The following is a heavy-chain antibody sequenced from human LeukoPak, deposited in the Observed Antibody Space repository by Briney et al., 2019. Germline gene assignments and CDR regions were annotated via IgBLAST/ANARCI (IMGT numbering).Heavy chain of an antibody. Sequence: GGSLRLSCAASGFTFSSYWMHWVRQAPGKGLVWVSRIDSDVSNTNYADSVKGRFTISRDNAKNTVYLQMNSLRAEDTAIYYCASDSYYDSTVGFDHWGQGTLVTVSS. D-gene: IGHD3-22*01. CDR2: IDSDVSNT. CDR1: GFTFSSYW. J-gene: IGHJ4*02. CDR3: ASDSYYDSTVGFDH. V-gene: IGHV3-74*01.